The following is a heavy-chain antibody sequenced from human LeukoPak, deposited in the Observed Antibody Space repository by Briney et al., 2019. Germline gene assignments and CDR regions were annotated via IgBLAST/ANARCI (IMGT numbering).Heavy chain of an antibody. CDR2: ISYDGSNK. V-gene: IGHV3-30*04. CDR3: ARDYALDY. Sequence: GGSLRLSCEASGFTFSSYAMHWVRQAPGKGLEWVAVISYDGSNKYYADSVKGRFTISRDNSKNTLYLQMNSLRAEDTAVYYCARDYALDYWGQGTLVTVSS. CDR1: GFTFSSYA. D-gene: IGHD4-17*01. J-gene: IGHJ4*02.